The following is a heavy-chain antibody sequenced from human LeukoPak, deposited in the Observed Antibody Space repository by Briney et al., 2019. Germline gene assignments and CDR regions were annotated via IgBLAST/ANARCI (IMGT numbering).Heavy chain of an antibody. D-gene: IGHD5-12*01. J-gene: IGHJ6*02. CDR3: ARGATAGGMDV. CDR1: GGSISSGGSS. CDR2: IYHSGST. V-gene: IGHV4-30-2*01. Sequence: SETLSLTCAVSGGSISSGGSSWSWIRQPPGKGLEWIGYIYHSGSTYYNPSLKSRVTISVDRSKNQFSLKLSSVTAADTAVYYCARGATAGGMDVWGQGTTVTVSS.